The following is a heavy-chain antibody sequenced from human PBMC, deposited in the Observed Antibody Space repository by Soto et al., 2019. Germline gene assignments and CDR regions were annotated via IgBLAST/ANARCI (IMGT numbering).Heavy chain of an antibody. CDR1: GYSISSGYY. J-gene: IGHJ4*02. Sequence: SETLSLTCTVSGYSISSGYYWGWIRQPPGKGLEWIGSIYHSGSTYYNPSLKSRVTISVDTSKNQFSLKLSSVTAADTAVYYCARDGGLFGVVMGHFDYWGQGTLVTVSS. D-gene: IGHD3-3*01. V-gene: IGHV4-38-2*02. CDR3: ARDGGLFGVVMGHFDY. CDR2: IYHSGST.